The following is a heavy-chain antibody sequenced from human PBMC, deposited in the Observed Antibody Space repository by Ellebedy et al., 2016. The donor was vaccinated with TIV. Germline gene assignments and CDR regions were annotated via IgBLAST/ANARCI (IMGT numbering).Heavy chain of an antibody. Sequence: GGSLRLXCAASGFTFISYAMSWVRQAPGKGLEWVSTISGSGANAYYADSVKGRFTISRDNSKNTLYLQLNSPRVEDAAVYYCAKANWNYADFDFWGQGTLVTVSS. CDR3: AKANWNYADFDF. J-gene: IGHJ4*02. CDR2: ISGSGANA. D-gene: IGHD1-7*01. V-gene: IGHV3-23*01. CDR1: GFTFISYA.